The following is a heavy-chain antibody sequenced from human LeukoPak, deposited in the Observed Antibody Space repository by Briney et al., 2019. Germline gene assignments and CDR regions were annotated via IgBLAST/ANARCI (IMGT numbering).Heavy chain of an antibody. V-gene: IGHV3-30*09. CDR1: GFTFRNYA. Sequence: GGSLRLSCAASGFTFRNYAMYWVRQAPGRGLEWAAVVSFDGNTTFYSDSVKGRFAISRDNSKNTLFLQMNSLRAEDTAVYYCAKNSGNRLQNWYFDYWGQGTLVTAPS. D-gene: IGHD5-18*01. J-gene: IGHJ4*02. CDR2: VSFDGNTT. CDR3: AKNSGNRLQNWYFDY.